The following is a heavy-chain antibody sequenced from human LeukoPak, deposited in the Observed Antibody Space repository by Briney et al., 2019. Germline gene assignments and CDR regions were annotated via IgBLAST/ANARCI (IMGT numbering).Heavy chain of an antibody. J-gene: IGHJ6*03. Sequence: GGSLRLSCAVSGFTFSTYTMNWVRQAPGKGLEWVSSISSSSNYIYYADSVRGRFTISRDNSKNTLYLQMNSLRAEDTAVYYCARDASSGYGYYYYYYMDVWGKGTTVTISS. CDR2: ISSSSNYI. V-gene: IGHV3-21*04. CDR1: GFTFSTYT. D-gene: IGHD3-22*01. CDR3: ARDASSGYGYYYYYYMDV.